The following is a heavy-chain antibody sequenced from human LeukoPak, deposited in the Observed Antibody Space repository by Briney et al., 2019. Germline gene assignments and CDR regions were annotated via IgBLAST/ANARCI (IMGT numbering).Heavy chain of an antibody. CDR3: AKGSLGSWYYFDY. Sequence: PGGSLRLSCAASGFPLSTFWMSWIRQAPGKGPEWVSTFSRSGPDTYYADSVKGRFTIFRDNSKNTLYLQMNSLRAEDTAVYYCAKGSLGSWYYFDYWGQGTLVTVSS. CDR2: FSRSGPDT. CDR1: GFPLSTFW. V-gene: IGHV3-23*01. D-gene: IGHD6-13*01. J-gene: IGHJ4*02.